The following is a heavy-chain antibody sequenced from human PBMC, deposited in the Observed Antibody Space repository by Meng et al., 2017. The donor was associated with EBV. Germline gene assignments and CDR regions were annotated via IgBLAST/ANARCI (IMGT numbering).Heavy chain of an antibody. D-gene: IGHD6-13*01. Sequence: QVQLVQAGAEVKKPGSPVKVSSKASGGTFSSYAISWVRQAPGQGLEWMGGIIPIFGTATYAQKFQGRVTITADKSTSTAYMELSSLRSEDTAVYYCARAEIAAAGRLDYWGQGTLVTVSS. CDR2: IIPIFGTA. J-gene: IGHJ4*02. CDR1: GGTFSSYA. V-gene: IGHV1-69*06. CDR3: ARAEIAAAGRLDY.